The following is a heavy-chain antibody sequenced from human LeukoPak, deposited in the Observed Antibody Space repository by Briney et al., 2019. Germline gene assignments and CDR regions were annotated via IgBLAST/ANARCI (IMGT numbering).Heavy chain of an antibody. V-gene: IGHV1-18*01. D-gene: IGHD2-2*01. J-gene: IGHJ6*03. CDR2: ISAYNGNT. CDR1: GYTFTSYA. Sequence: ASVKVSCKASGYTFTSYAFRWVRQAPGQGLEWMGWISAYNGNTNYAQNLQGRVTMTTDTSTSTAYMELRSLRSDDTAVYYCAREGAYCSSTSCYFLHMDVWGKGTTVTVSS. CDR3: AREGAYCSSTSCYFLHMDV.